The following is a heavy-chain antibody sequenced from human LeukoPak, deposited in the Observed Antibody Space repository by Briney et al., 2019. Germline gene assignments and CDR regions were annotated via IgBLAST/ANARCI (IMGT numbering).Heavy chain of an antibody. CDR2: MNPNSGNT. Sequence: ASVKVPCKASGYTFTSYDINWVRQATGQGLEWMGWMNPNSGNTGYAQKFQGRVIMTRNTSISTAYMELSSLRSEDTAVYYCARVVDTAMVSDYWGQGTLVTVSS. V-gene: IGHV1-8*01. CDR3: ARVVDTAMVSDY. J-gene: IGHJ4*02. CDR1: GYTFTSYD. D-gene: IGHD5-18*01.